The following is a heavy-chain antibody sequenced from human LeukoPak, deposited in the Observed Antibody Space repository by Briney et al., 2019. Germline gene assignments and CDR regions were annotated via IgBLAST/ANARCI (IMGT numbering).Heavy chain of an antibody. Sequence: GGSLRLSCVASGLTFRRYAMSWVRQAPGKGLEWVSAISGRGDSTYYADSVKGRFTISRDNSRNTLYLQINSLTAEDTAVYYCAKGDSGYDYGYYYGMDVWGQGTTVTVSS. CDR1: GLTFRRYA. CDR2: ISGRGDST. CDR3: AKGDSGYDYGYYYGMDV. D-gene: IGHD5-12*01. J-gene: IGHJ6*02. V-gene: IGHV3-23*01.